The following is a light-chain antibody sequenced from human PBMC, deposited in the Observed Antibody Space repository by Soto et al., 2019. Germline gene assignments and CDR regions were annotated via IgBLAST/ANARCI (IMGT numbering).Light chain of an antibody. CDR2: KIS. CDR3: MQSSQSPWT. V-gene: IGKV2-24*01. J-gene: IGKJ1*01. CDR1: QSLVRSDGNTY. Sequence: DIVRTQTPLSSPVTLGHPASIACSSSQSLVRSDGNTYFSWLQQRPGQPPRLLSYKISNRFSGVPDRFSGSGAGTDFTLEISRVEAEDVGVYYCMQSSQSPWTFGQGTKVEIK.